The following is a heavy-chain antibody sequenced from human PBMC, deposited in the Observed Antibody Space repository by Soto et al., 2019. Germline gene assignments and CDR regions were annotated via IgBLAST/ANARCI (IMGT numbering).Heavy chain of an antibody. CDR3: ARGPPNST. V-gene: IGHV4-30-2*01. CDR1: GGSISSGGYS. CDR2: IYHSGST. D-gene: IGHD3-22*01. J-gene: IGHJ5*02. Sequence: PSETLSLTCAVSGGSISSGGYSWSWIRQPPGKGLEWIGYIYHSGSTYYNPSLKSRVTISVDRSKNQFSLKLSSVTAADTAVYYCARGPPNSTWGQGTLVTSPQ.